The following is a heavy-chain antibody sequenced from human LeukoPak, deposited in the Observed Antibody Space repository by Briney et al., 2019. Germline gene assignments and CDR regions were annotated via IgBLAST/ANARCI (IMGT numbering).Heavy chain of an antibody. CDR2: INPNSGGT. CDR3: ARAGLELLGGYYYYMDV. D-gene: IGHD1-7*01. CDR1: GYTFTGYY. J-gene: IGHJ6*03. Sequence: ASVEGSCQASGYTFTGYYMHWGRQAPGQGVEWMGWINPNSGGTNYAQKFQGRVTMTRDMSTSTVYMELSSLRSEDTAVYYCARAGLELLGGYYYYMDVWGKGTTVTVSS. V-gene: IGHV1-2*02.